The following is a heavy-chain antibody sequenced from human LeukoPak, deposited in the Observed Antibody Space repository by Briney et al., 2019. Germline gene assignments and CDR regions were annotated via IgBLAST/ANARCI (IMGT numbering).Heavy chain of an antibody. V-gene: IGHV3-7*01. D-gene: IGHD2-21*01. J-gene: IGHJ4*02. CDR2: IGPSGSEQ. CDR3: ARGLVPYFYD. CDR1: GFTFSNYG. Sequence: QPGGSLRLSCAASGFTFSNYGINWVRQAPGKGLEWVASIGPSGSEQYFVRSVRGRFTISRDNAWDSLRLHMDTLGVEDTAIYYCARGLVPYFYDWGQGTLVTVSS.